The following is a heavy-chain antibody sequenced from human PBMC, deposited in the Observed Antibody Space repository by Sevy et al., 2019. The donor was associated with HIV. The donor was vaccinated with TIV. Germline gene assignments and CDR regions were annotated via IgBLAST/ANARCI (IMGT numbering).Heavy chain of an antibody. J-gene: IGHJ4*02. V-gene: IGHV3-23*01. CDR2: ISVSGGST. Sequence: GGYLRLSCAASGFIFSNFAMSCVRQAPGKGLEWVSGISVSGGSTYYADSVRGRFTISRDNSKNTLYLQMNSLRAEDSAVYYCAKGPYRGDDSNYFASWGQGTPVSVSS. CDR3: AKGPYRGDDSNYFAS. CDR1: GFIFSNFA. D-gene: IGHD5-12*01.